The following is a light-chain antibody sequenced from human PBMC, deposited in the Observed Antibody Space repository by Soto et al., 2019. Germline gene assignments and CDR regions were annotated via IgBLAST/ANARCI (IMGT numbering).Light chain of an antibody. J-gene: IGLJ2*01. CDR1: RSDIGSYPY. Sequence: QSALTQPASVSGSLGQSITISCTGTRSDIGSYPYVAWYQHHPGRVPKLIIYEVTHRPSGISTRFSGSKSGNTASLTISGLQAEDEADYYCTSYTPTSTTFGGGTQLTVL. CDR2: EVT. CDR3: TSYTPTSTT. V-gene: IGLV2-14*01.